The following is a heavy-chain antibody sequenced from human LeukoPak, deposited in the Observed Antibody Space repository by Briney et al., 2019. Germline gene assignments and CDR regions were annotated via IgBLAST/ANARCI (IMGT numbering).Heavy chain of an antibody. CDR3: ARGTGSWLRLTRWFDP. J-gene: IGHJ5*02. V-gene: IGHV1-8*01. CDR1: GYTFTNYD. CDR2: MNPNSGNT. D-gene: IGHD5-12*01. Sequence: ASVKVSCKASGYTFTNYDINWVRQATGQGLEWMGWMNPNSGNTDYAQKFQGKVTMTRNTSISTAYMELSSLVSGDTAVYYCARGTGSWLRLTRWFDPWGQGTLVTVSS.